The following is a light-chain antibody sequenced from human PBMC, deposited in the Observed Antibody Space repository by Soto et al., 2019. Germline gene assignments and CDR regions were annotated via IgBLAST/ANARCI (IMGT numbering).Light chain of an antibody. CDR3: QQSYSTPWT. V-gene: IGKV4-1*01. J-gene: IGKJ1*01. Sequence: DIVMTQSPDSLAVSLGERATINCKSSQSVLYSSNNKNYLAWYQQKPGQPPKLLISWASTRESGVPDRFSGSGLGTDFTLTISSLQAEDVDVYYCQQSYSTPWTFGQGTKVEIK. CDR1: QSVLYSSNNKNY. CDR2: WAS.